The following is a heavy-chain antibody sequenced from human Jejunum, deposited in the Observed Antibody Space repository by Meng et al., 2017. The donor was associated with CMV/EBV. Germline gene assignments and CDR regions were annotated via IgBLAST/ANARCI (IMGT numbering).Heavy chain of an antibody. CDR2: LVPVLNKA. CDR3: ARGRGNQPLFDF. V-gene: IGHV1-69*10. CDR1: GGSFSTYT. D-gene: IGHD2/OR15-2a*01. Sequence: QVQLVQSWAEVQKPGSSGKGACKTSGGSFSTYTFSWVRQAPGQGLEWMGGLVPVLNKAKSAPRFQDRVTFTADETTTTAYMELSSLTFEDTAVYFCARGRGNQPLFDFWGQGTLVTVSS. J-gene: IGHJ4*02.